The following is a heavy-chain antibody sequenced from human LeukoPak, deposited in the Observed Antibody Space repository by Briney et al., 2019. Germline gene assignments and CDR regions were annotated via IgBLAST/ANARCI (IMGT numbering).Heavy chain of an antibody. V-gene: IGHV1-8*01. CDR3: ARRFGELLSHAFDI. D-gene: IGHD3-10*01. J-gene: IGHJ3*02. CDR2: MNPNSGNT. Sequence: ASVKVSCKASGYTFTSYDINWVRQATGQGLEWMGWMNPNSGNTGYAQKFQDRVTITRNTSISTAYMELSSLRSEDTAVYYCARRFGELLSHAFDIWGQGTMVTVSS. CDR1: GYTFTSYD.